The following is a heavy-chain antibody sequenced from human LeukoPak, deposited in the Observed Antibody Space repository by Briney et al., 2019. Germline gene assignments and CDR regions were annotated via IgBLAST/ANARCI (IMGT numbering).Heavy chain of an antibody. CDR2: MNPNSGNT. CDR1: GYTFTSYD. Sequence: ASVKVSCKASGYTFTSYDINWVRQATGQGLEWVGWMNPNSGNTGYAQKFQGRVTITRNTSISTAYMELSSLRSEDTAVYYCARVTVNENYYYYMDVWGKGTTATVSS. V-gene: IGHV1-8*03. D-gene: IGHD4-11*01. CDR3: ARVTVNENYYYYMDV. J-gene: IGHJ6*03.